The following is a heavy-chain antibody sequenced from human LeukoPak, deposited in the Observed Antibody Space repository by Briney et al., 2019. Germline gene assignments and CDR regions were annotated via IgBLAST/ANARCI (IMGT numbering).Heavy chain of an antibody. D-gene: IGHD4/OR15-4a*01. V-gene: IGHV4-59*01. CDR1: GESFSSYY. CDR3: AAGKDYGGYVDY. J-gene: IGHJ4*02. CDR2: LYYSGST. Sequence: PSETLSLTCVFDGESFSSYYWRWIRPPPGEGREWIGYLYYSGSTNYHPSLKSGATRSGDTSKTQFSLKLSSVTAADTAVYYCAAGKDYGGYVDYWGQGPLVTVSS.